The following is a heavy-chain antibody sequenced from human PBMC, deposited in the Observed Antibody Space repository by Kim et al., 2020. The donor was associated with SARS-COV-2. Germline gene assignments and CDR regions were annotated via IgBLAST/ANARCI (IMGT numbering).Heavy chain of an antibody. CDR3: AGVEWDCSGGSCYSRPQYYFDY. D-gene: IGHD2-15*01. J-gene: IGHJ4*02. V-gene: IGHV4-59*01. Sequence: SETLSLTCTVSGGSISSYYWSWIRQPPGKGLEWIGYIYYSGSTNYNPSLKSRVTISVDTSKNQFSLKLSSVTAADTAVYYCAGVEWDCSGGSCYSRPQYYFDYWGQGTLVTVSS. CDR1: GGSISSYY. CDR2: IYYSGST.